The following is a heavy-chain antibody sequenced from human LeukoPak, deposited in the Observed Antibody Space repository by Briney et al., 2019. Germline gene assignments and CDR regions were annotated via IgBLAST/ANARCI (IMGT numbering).Heavy chain of an antibody. CDR1: GGSISGDH. V-gene: IGHV4-59*01. Sequence: SETLSRTCTVSGGSISGDHGSWLRQSPGKGLEWIGFIHCRGGTRYNPSVKSRVTISMDTSMTHFFLNLRSVTAADTAVYYCARGAGWYSDWGQGTLVTVSS. CDR3: ARGAGWYSD. J-gene: IGHJ4*02. D-gene: IGHD6-19*01. CDR2: IHCRGGT.